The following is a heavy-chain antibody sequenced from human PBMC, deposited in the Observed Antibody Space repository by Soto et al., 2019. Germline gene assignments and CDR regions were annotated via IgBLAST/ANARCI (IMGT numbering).Heavy chain of an antibody. CDR1: GYTFNGYY. D-gene: IGHD3-3*01. CDR2: INPDSGAT. CDR3: ARSGYDFWSGYS. V-gene: IGHV1-2*02. J-gene: IGHJ1*01. Sequence: ASVKVSCKASGYTFNGYYMHWVRPAPGQGLEWMGWINPDSGATIYAQKFQGRVTMTRDTSISTAYMELSGLKSDDTAVYYCARSGYDFWSGYSWGQGTLVTVSS.